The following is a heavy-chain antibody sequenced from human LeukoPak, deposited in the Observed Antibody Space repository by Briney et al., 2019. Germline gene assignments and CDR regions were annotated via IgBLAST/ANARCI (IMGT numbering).Heavy chain of an antibody. V-gene: IGHV1-3*01. CDR1: GYTFTSYA. CDR2: INAGNGNT. D-gene: IGHD1-26*01. CDR3: ARDREWELLLFDY. J-gene: IGHJ4*02. Sequence: TSVEDSCKASGYTFTSYAMHWVRQAPGQRLEWMGWINAGNGNTKYSQKFQGRVTITRDTSASTAYMELSSLRSEDTAVYYCARDREWELLLFDYWGQGTLVTVSS.